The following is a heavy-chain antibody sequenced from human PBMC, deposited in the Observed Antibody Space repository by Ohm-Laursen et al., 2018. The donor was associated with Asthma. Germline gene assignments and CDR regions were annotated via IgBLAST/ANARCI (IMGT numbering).Heavy chain of an antibody. J-gene: IGHJ5*02. CDR2: IHDSGNT. CDR3: ARGVVSRTTPNWFDP. D-gene: IGHD2/OR15-2a*01. Sequence: SETLSLTCAVSGGSINNFYWHWIRQPPGKGLEWIGYIHDSGNTQYNPSLKSRVTISLDTSKRQFSLSLNSASAADTAVYYCARGVVSRTTPNWFDPWGQGTLVTVSS. V-gene: IGHV4-59*01. CDR1: GGSINNFY.